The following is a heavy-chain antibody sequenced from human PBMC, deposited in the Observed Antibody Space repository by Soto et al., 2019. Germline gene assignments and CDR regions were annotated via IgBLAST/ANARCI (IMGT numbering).Heavy chain of an antibody. CDR1: GYTFTSYA. Sequence: EASVKVSCKASGYTFTSYAMHWVRQAPGQRLEWMGWINAGNGNTKYSQKFQGRVTITRDTSASTAYMELSSLRSEDTAVYYCARSLVAGTLVVGSRFDYWGQGTLVTVSS. V-gene: IGHV1-3*01. J-gene: IGHJ4*02. CDR2: INAGNGNT. D-gene: IGHD6-19*01. CDR3: ARSLVAGTLVVGSRFDY.